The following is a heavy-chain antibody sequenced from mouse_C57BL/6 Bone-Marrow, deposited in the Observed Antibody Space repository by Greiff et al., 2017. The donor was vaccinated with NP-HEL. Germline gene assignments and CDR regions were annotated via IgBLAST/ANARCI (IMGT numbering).Heavy chain of an antibody. CDR3: ASVYYYGSFDY. Sequence: EVQLKESGGDLVKPGGSLKLSCAASGFTFSSYGMSWVRQTPDKRLEWVATISSGGSYTYYPDSVKGRFTISRDNAKNTLYLQMSSLKSEDTAMYYCASVYYYGSFDYWGQGTTLTVSS. D-gene: IGHD1-1*01. J-gene: IGHJ2*01. CDR1: GFTFSSYG. CDR2: ISSGGSYT. V-gene: IGHV5-6*01.